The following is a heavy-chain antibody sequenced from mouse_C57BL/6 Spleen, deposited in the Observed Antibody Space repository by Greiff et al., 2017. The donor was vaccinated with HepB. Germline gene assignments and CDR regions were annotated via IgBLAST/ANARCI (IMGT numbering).Heavy chain of an antibody. V-gene: IGHV14-3*01. D-gene: IGHD1-1*01. CDR2: IDPANGNT. Sequence: EVQLQQSVAELVRPGASVKLSCTASGFNIKNTYMHWVKQRPEQGLEWIGRIDPANGNTKYAPKFQGKATITADTSSNTAFLQLSSLTSEDTAIYYCARSSYYYGSSDYFDYWGQGTTLTVSS. J-gene: IGHJ2*01. CDR3: ARSSYYYGSSDYFDY. CDR1: GFNIKNTY.